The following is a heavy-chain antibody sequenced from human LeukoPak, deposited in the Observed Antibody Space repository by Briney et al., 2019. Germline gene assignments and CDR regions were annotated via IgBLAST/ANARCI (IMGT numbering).Heavy chain of an antibody. J-gene: IGHJ4*02. D-gene: IGHD5-12*01. CDR2: IWYDGSNK. CDR1: GFTFSSYG. CDR3: ARDRAVATIYDY. V-gene: IGHV3-33*01. Sequence: PGGSLRLSCAASGFTFSSYGMHWVRQAPGKGLEWVAVIWYDGSNKYYADSVKGRFTISRDNSKNTLYLQTNSLRAEDTAVYYCARDRAVATIYDYWGQGTLVTVSS.